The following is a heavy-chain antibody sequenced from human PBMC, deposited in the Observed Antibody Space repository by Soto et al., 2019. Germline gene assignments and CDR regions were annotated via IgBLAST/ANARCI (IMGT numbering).Heavy chain of an antibody. CDR3: ARDPGDTGYGSGSYQYYYYGMDV. Sequence: QVQLQESGPGLVKPSGTLSLTCAVSGGSISSSNWWSWVRQPPGKGLEWIGENYHSGSTNYNPSLKSRVTISVDKSKNQFSLKLSSVTAADTAVYYCARDPGDTGYGSGSYQYYYYGMDVWGQGTTVTVSS. J-gene: IGHJ6*02. V-gene: IGHV4-4*02. CDR1: GGSISSSNW. CDR2: NYHSGST. D-gene: IGHD3-10*01.